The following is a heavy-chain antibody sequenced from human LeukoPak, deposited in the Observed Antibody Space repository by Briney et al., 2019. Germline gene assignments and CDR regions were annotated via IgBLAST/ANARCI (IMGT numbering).Heavy chain of an antibody. CDR2: ISYDGSNK. J-gene: IGHJ1*01. CDR3: ARDEYYDILTLQH. V-gene: IGHV3-30-3*01. D-gene: IGHD3-9*01. CDR1: EFTFSSYA. Sequence: PGRSLRLSCAASEFTFSSYAMHWVRQAPGKGLEWVALISYDGSNKYYADSVKGRFTISRDNSKNTLYLQMSNLSPEDTAVYYCARDEYYDILTLQHWGQGTLVTVSS.